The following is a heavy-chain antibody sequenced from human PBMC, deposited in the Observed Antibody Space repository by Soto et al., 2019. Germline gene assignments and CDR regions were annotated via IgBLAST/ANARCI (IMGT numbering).Heavy chain of an antibody. J-gene: IGHJ5*02. V-gene: IGHV3-21*01. Sequence: EVQLVESGGGLVKPGGSLRLSCAASGFTFSSYSMNWVRQAPGKGLEWVSSISSSSTYIYYADSVKGRFSISRDNAKNSLYLKMNSLRAEDTALYYCARTIYCSGSTCYNNWFDPWGQGTLVTVSS. CDR3: ARTIYCSGSTCYNNWFDP. CDR2: ISSSSTYI. D-gene: IGHD2-15*01. CDR1: GFTFSSYS.